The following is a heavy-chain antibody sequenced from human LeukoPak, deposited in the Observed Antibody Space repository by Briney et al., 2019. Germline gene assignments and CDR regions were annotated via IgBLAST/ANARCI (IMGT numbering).Heavy chain of an antibody. CDR3: ARHTIVWVAGTKRVHYFDY. V-gene: IGHV4-59*08. Sequence: SETLSLTCTVSGGSISSYYWSWIRRPPGKGPGWIGYIYYSGSTNYNPSLKSRVTISVDTSKNQFSLRLSSVTAADTAVYYCARHTIVWVAGTKRVHYFDYWGQGTLVTVSS. D-gene: IGHD3-3*01. CDR2: IYYSGST. CDR1: GGSISSYY. J-gene: IGHJ4*02.